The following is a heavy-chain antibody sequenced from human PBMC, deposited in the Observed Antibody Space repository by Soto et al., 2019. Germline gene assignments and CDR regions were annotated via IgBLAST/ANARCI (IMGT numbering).Heavy chain of an antibody. Sequence: LEILSLAYTVSGGSIRSYYWSWIRQPPGKGVEWIGYIHYSGSTNYNPSLKSRVTISVDTSKNQFSLKLSSVTAADTAVYYCERDRYEHYDYCGMDVWGQGTTVTVSS. D-gene: IGHD1-1*01. J-gene: IGHJ6*02. CDR3: ERDRYEHYDYCGMDV. CDR2: IHYSGST. V-gene: IGHV4-59*01. CDR1: GGSIRSYY.